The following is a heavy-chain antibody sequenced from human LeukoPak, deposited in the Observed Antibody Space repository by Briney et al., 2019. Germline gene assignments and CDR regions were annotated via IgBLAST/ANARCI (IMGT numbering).Heavy chain of an antibody. CDR3: ARVGGSYPYYYYYMDV. CDR2: IYTSGST. CDR1: GGSISSGNYY. J-gene: IGHJ6*03. V-gene: IGHV4-61*02. Sequence: SQTLSLTCTVSGGSISSGNYYWSWIRQPAGKGLEWIGRIYTSGSTNYNPSLKSRVTMSVHTSKNQFSLKLSSVTAADTAVYYCARVGGSYPYYYYYMDVWGKGTTVTVSS. D-gene: IGHD1-26*01.